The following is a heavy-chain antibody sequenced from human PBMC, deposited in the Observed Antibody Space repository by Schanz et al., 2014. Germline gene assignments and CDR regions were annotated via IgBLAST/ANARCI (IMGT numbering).Heavy chain of an antibody. D-gene: IGHD3-3*01. CDR1: GGSISSFY. J-gene: IGHJ5*02. CDR3: ARDRGYDFSFDP. CDR2: IYTSGST. V-gene: IGHV4-4*07. Sequence: QVQLQESGPGLVKSSETLSLTCTVSGGSISSFYWGWIRQPAGKGLEWIGRIYTSGSTNYNPSLKSRFTMSLDTSKNQFPLKLRSVTAADTAVYYCARDRGYDFSFDPWGQGTLVTVSS.